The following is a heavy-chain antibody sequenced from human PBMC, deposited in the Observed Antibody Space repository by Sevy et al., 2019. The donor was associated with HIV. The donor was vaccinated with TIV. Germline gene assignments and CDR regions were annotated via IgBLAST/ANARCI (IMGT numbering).Heavy chain of an antibody. V-gene: IGHV3-23*01. Sequence: GGSLRLSCVASGFTFRDYSMSWVRQAPGKGLEWVSTFSFGCGQINYADSVKGRFTISRVNSKNSFYLQMNNLRAEDTAIYFCARAGCTKPHDYWGQGTLVTVSS. J-gene: IGHJ4*02. CDR3: ARAGCTKPHDY. CDR2: FSFGCGQI. D-gene: IGHD2-8*01. CDR1: GFTFRDYS.